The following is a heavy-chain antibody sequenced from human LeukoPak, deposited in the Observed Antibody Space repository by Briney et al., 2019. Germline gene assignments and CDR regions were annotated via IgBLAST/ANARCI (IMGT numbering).Heavy chain of an antibody. D-gene: IGHD6-13*01. J-gene: IGHJ4*02. Sequence: ASVKVSCKASGYTFTSYDINWVRQATGQGLEWMGWMNPNSGNTGYAQKFQGRVTMTRNTSISTAYMELSSLRSEDTAVYYCARAPGEAAAVDYWGQGTLVTVSS. CDR2: MNPNSGNT. V-gene: IGHV1-8*01. CDR1: GYTFTSYD. CDR3: ARAPGEAAAVDY.